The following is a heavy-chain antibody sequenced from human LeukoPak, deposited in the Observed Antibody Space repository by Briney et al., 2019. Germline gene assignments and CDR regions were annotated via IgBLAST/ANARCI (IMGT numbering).Heavy chain of an antibody. CDR2: IIPIFGTA. CDR1: GGTLSSYA. J-gene: IGHJ4*02. CDR3: ARLAVAGRYYFDY. Sequence: ASVKVSCKASGGTLSSYAISWVRQAPGQGLEWMGGIIPIFGTANYAQKFQGRVTITADESTGTAYMELSSLRSEDTAVYYCARLAVAGRYYFDYWGQGTLVTVSS. V-gene: IGHV1-69*13. D-gene: IGHD6-19*01.